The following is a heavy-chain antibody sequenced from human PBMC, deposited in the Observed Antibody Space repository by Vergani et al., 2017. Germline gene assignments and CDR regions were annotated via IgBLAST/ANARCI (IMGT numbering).Heavy chain of an antibody. CDR2: IRYDGSNK. CDR3: AREIMGQLVGFGWFDP. Sequence: QVQLVESGGGVVQPGGSLRLSCAASGFTFSSYGMHWVRQAPGKGLEWVAFIRYDGSNKYYADSVKGRFTISRDNSKNTLYLQMNSLRAEDTAVYYCAREIMGQLVGFGWFDPWDQGTLVIVSS. D-gene: IGHD6-6*01. V-gene: IGHV3-30*02. J-gene: IGHJ5*02. CDR1: GFTFSSYG.